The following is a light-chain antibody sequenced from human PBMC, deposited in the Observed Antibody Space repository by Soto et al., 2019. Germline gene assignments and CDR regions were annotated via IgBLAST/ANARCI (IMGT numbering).Light chain of an antibody. CDR2: EVS. CDR1: SSDVGSYNL. Sequence: QSALTQPASVSGSPGQSITISCTGISSDVGSYNLVSWYQHHPGKAPKLMIYEVSKWPSGVSNRFSGSKSGNTASLTISGVQADDEGDDYCCSYAGSRSWVFGGGTKLTVL. J-gene: IGLJ3*02. CDR3: CSYAGSRSWV. V-gene: IGLV2-23*02.